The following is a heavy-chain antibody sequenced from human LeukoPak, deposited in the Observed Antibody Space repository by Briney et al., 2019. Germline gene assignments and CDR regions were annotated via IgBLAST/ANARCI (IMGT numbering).Heavy chain of an antibody. CDR1: GFTFSSYL. CDR2: INSDGSRT. J-gene: IGHJ4*02. Sequence: GGPLRLSCAASGFTFSSYLMHWVRQVTGKGLVWVSRINSDGSRTDYADSVKGRFTISRDNAKNQVYLQMSSLRVEDTAVYYCARGDYGDYFDYWGQGTLVTVSS. D-gene: IGHD4-17*01. CDR3: ARGDYGDYFDY. V-gene: IGHV3-74*01.